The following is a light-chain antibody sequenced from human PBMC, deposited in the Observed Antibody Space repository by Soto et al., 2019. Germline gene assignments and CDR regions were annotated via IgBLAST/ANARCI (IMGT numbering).Light chain of an antibody. CDR1: RSDIGVYDF. J-gene: IGLJ1*01. CDR2: EVI. V-gene: IGLV2-8*01. CDR3: KSYAGSNTYV. Sequence: QSALTQPPSASGSPGQSVTISCTGTRSDIGVYDFVSWYQHHPGKAPQLIIYEVIKRPSGVPDRFSGSKSGNTASLTISGLQAADEADYFCKSYAGSNTYVFGSGTKVTVL.